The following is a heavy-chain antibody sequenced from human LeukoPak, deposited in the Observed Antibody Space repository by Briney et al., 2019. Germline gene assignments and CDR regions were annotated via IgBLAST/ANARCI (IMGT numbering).Heavy chain of an antibody. CDR1: GGSVSSYY. Sequence: SETLSLTCTVSGGSVSSYYWSWIRQSPGKGLEWIGYIYVSGSINYNPSLKSRVTISVDTSKNQFSLKLSSVTAADTAVYYCARLPMAMGVFDYWGQGTLVTVSS. CDR3: ARLPMAMGVFDY. CDR2: IYVSGSI. V-gene: IGHV4-59*08. D-gene: IGHD3-10*01. J-gene: IGHJ4*02.